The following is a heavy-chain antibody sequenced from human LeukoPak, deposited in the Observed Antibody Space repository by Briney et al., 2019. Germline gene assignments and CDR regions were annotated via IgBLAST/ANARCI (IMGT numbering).Heavy chain of an antibody. Sequence: GGSLRLSCADSGFTFNRNWMHWVRQAPGKGLVWVSRINSDGSSTGYADSVKGRFTISRDNAKNTLYLQMNSLRAEDTAVYYCAILWWHRADYWGQGTLVTVSS. CDR1: GFTFNRNW. V-gene: IGHV3-74*01. CDR3: AILWWHRADY. J-gene: IGHJ4*02. CDR2: INSDGSST. D-gene: IGHD2-15*01.